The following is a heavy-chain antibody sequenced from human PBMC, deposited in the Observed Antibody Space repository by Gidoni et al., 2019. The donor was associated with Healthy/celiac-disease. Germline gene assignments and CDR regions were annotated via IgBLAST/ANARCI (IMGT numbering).Heavy chain of an antibody. CDR3: ARENRDNYYYYYGMDV. CDR1: TFSSYG. Sequence: TFSSYGMHWVRQAPGKGLEWVAVIWYDGSNKYYADSVKGRFTISRDNSKNTLYLQMNSLRAEDTAVYYCARENRDNYYYYYGMDVWGQGTTVTVSS. J-gene: IGHJ6*02. CDR2: IWYDGSNK. V-gene: IGHV3-33*01.